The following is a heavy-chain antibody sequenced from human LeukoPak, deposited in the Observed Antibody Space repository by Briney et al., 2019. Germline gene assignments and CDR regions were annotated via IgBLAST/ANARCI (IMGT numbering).Heavy chain of an antibody. CDR3: AKGPFFYYDASGYNYFGS. J-gene: IGHJ4*02. CDR2: MSGSGGMT. V-gene: IGHV3-23*01. CDR1: GFTFSSFA. D-gene: IGHD3-22*01. Sequence: GGSLRLSCAASGFTFSSFAMSWVRQAPGEGLEWVSAMSGSGGMTYSADSVKGRFTTSRDNSKDTMYLQMNSLRVEDTGIYYCAKGPFFYYDASGYNYFGSWGQGTLVTVPS.